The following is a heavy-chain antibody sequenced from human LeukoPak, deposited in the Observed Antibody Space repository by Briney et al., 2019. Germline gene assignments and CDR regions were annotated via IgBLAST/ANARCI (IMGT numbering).Heavy chain of an antibody. D-gene: IGHD5-18*01. CDR1: GYSFTSYW. CDR2: IYPGDSHT. V-gene: IGHV5-51*01. J-gene: IGHJ4*02. CDR3: ARHEDTAMVEDY. Sequence: GESLKISCKGSGYSFTSYWIGWVRQMPGKGLEWMGIIYPGDSHTRYSPSLQGQVTISADKSISTAYLQWSSLKASDSAMYYCARHEDTAMVEDYWGQGTLVTVSS.